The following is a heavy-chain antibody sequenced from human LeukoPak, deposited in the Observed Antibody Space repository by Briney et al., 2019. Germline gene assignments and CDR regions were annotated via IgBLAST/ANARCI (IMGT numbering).Heavy chain of an antibody. Sequence: KSSQTLSLTCTVSGGSISSGDYYWSWIRQPPGKGLEWIAYMYYSGSTYYNPSLESRVTMSADTSKNQLSLKLSSVTAADTAVYYCARPYYYDSRIDPWGQGILVTVSS. D-gene: IGHD3-22*01. CDR2: MYYSGST. CDR3: ARPYYYDSRIDP. J-gene: IGHJ5*02. CDR1: GGSISSGDYY. V-gene: IGHV4-30-4*01.